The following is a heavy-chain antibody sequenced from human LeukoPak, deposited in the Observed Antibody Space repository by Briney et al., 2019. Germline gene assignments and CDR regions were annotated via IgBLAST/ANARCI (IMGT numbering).Heavy chain of an antibody. CDR3: ARDVSLGYCSSTSCFTTAWDV. D-gene: IGHD2-2*01. CDR1: GFTFSSYW. J-gene: IGHJ6*04. V-gene: IGHV3-7*03. Sequence: GGSLRLSCAASGFTFSSYWMSWVRQDPGKGLEWVANIKQDGSEKYYVDSVKGRFTISRDNAKNSLYLQMNSLRAEDTAVYYCARDVSLGYCSSTSCFTTAWDVWGKGTTVTVSS. CDR2: IKQDGSEK.